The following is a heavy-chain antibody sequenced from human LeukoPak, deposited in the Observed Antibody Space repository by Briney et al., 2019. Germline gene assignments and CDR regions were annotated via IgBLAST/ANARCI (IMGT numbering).Heavy chain of an antibody. CDR1: GGSIIGYY. J-gene: IGHJ3*02. D-gene: IGHD3-22*01. Sequence: LSEPLSLTCTVSGGSIIGYYWSWIRQPPGKGLEGIGYIYYSGSTKYNPSLKSRVTMSVDTSRNQFSLKLSSVTAADTAVYYCARGGLENGYHSNDGFDIWGQGTMVTVSS. V-gene: IGHV4-59*01. CDR3: ARGGLENGYHSNDGFDI. CDR2: IYYSGST.